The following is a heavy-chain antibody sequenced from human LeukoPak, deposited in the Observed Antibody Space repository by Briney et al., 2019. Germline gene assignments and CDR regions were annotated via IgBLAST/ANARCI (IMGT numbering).Heavy chain of an antibody. J-gene: IGHJ4*02. D-gene: IGHD5-18*01. CDR3: ARFALGYSYENYFDY. Sequence: GASVRVSCKASGYTFTNYGISWVRQAPGQGLEWMGGVIPIFGTANYAQKFQGRVTITADESTSTAYMELSSLRSEDTAVYYCARFALGYSYENYFDYWGQGTLVTVSS. CDR1: GYTFTNYG. V-gene: IGHV1-69*13. CDR2: VIPIFGTA.